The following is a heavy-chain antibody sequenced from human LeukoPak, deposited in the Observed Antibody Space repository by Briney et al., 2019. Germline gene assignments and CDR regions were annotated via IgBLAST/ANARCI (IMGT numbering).Heavy chain of an antibody. J-gene: IGHJ6*03. CDR3: ARDFPFTIFGVVAADYYYYYMDV. CDR2: IYYSGST. V-gene: IGHV4-39*07. Sequence: SETLSLTCTVSGGSISSSSYYWGWIRQPPGKGLEWIGSIYYSGSTYYNPSLKSRVTISVDTSKNQFSLKLSSMTAADTAVYYCARDFPFTIFGVVAADYYYYYMDVWGKGTTVTVSS. CDR1: GGSISSSSYY. D-gene: IGHD3-3*01.